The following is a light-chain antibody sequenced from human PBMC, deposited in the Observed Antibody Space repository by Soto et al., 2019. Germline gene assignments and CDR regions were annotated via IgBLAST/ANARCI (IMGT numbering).Light chain of an antibody. CDR3: QQYETFSGT. Sequence: DIQMTQSPSTLSASVGDTVTVTCRASQSVSGCLAWYQQKPGEAPKLLIYDASALSSGVPSRFSGSGSGTKFTLTIASLQPDDFATYYCQQYETFSGTFGPGTKVEI. CDR1: QSVSGC. V-gene: IGKV1-5*01. CDR2: DAS. J-gene: IGKJ1*01.